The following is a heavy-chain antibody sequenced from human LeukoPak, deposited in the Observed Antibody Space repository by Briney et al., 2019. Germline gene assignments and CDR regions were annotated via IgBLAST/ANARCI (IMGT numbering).Heavy chain of an antibody. V-gene: IGHV4-59*11. CDR1: GGSISSHY. D-gene: IGHD2-2*01. CDR3: ARFTVPAAITGGWFDP. CDR2: IFYSGTT. Sequence: SETMSLTCTVSGGSISSHYWSWIRQPPGKGLEWIGYIFYSGTTNYNPSLKSRVTISIDTSKNQFSLKLSSVTAADTAVYYCARFTVPAAITGGWFDPWGQGTLVTVSS. J-gene: IGHJ5*02.